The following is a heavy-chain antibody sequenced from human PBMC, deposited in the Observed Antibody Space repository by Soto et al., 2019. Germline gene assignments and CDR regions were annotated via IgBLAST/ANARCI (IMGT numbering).Heavy chain of an antibody. Sequence: LSLTCAVSGGSISSSNWWSWVRQPPGKGLEWIGEIYHSGSTNYNPSLKSRVTISVDTPKNQFSLKLSSVTAADTAVYYWAKNWNWGSLVHWGQGTLVTVSS. CDR3: AKNWNWGSLVH. J-gene: IGHJ4*02. D-gene: IGHD7-27*01. CDR2: IYHSGST. CDR1: GGSISSSNW. V-gene: IGHV4-4*02.